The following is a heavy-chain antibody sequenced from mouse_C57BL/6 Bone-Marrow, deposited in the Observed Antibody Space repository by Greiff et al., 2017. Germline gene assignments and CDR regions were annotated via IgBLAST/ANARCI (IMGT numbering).Heavy chain of an antibody. J-gene: IGHJ1*03. CDR1: GFTFSDYG. Sequence: EVQRVESGGGLVKPGGSLKLSCAASGFTFSDYGMHWVRQAPEKGLEWVAYISSGSSTIYYADTVKGRFTISRDNAKNTLFLQMTSLRSEDTAMYYCARSYYGSSYAWYFDVWGTGTTVTVSS. D-gene: IGHD1-1*01. V-gene: IGHV5-17*01. CDR2: ISSGSSTI. CDR3: ARSYYGSSYAWYFDV.